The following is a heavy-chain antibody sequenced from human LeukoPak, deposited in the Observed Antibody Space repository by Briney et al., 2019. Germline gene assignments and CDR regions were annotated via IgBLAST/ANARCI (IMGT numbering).Heavy chain of an antibody. D-gene: IGHD4-17*01. CDR3: ARISAYGDYYFDY. V-gene: IGHV2-70*01. CDR1: GFSLNTSGMC. Sequence: SGPTLVNPTQTLTLTCTFSGFSLNTSGMCVSWIRQPPGKALEWLALIDWDDDKYYSTSLKTRLTISKDTFKNQVVLTMTNMDHMDTATYYCARISAYGDYYFDYWGQGTLVTVSS. CDR2: IDWDDDK. J-gene: IGHJ4*02.